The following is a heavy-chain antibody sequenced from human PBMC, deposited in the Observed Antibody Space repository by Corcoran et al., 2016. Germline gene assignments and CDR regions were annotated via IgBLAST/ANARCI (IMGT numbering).Heavy chain of an antibody. Sequence: QVQLQESGPGLVKPSETLSITCTVSGGSISSYYWSWIRQPPGKGLEWIGYIYYSGSTNYNPSLKSRVTISVDTSKNQFSLKLSSVTAADTAVYYCARVDTAMSGGLRYYYYGMDVWGQGTTVTVSS. D-gene: IGHD5-18*01. CDR2: IYYSGST. V-gene: IGHV4-59*01. J-gene: IGHJ6*02. CDR3: ARVDTAMSGGLRYYYYGMDV. CDR1: GGSISSYY.